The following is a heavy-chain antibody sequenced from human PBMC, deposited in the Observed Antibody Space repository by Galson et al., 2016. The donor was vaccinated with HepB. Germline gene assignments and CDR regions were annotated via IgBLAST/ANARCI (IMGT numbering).Heavy chain of an antibody. V-gene: IGHV1-69*13. CDR3: ARTSDYYDSSGYLPAIY. J-gene: IGHJ4*02. Sequence: SVKVSCKASRGTFSSHAISWVRQAPGQGLEWMGGLIPIFGTPKYAQKFQGRVTITADGSTSTAYMELSSLRSEDTAVYYCARTSDYYDSSGYLPAIYWGQGTLVTVSS. CDR2: LIPIFGTP. D-gene: IGHD3-22*01. CDR1: RGTFSSHA.